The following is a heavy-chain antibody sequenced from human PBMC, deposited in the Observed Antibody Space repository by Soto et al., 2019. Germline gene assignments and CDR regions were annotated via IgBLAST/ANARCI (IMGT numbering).Heavy chain of an antibody. D-gene: IGHD4-17*01. V-gene: IGHV1-69*06. Sequence: SVKVSCKASGGTFSSYAISWVRQAPGQGLEWMGGIIPIFGTANYAQKFQGRVTITADKSTSTAYMELSSLRSEDTAVYYCARTRGTLALTTCNWFDPWGQGTLVTVSS. CDR1: GGTFSSYA. CDR2: IIPIFGTA. J-gene: IGHJ5*02. CDR3: ARTRGTLALTTCNWFDP.